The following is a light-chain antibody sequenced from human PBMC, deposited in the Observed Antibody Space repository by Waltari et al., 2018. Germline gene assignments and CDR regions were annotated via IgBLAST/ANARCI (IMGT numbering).Light chain of an antibody. CDR3: MQGSHWPYT. V-gene: IGKV2-30*02. CDR1: ESLVHSDDNTY. Sequence: DVLMTQSPLSLPVPLGQPASISCRSSESLVHSDDNTYLNWLQQRPGQSPRRLIYEVSNRDSGVPDRISGSGSGTDFTLKSSRVEAEDVGVYYCMQGSHWPYTFGQGTKLEIK. J-gene: IGKJ2*01. CDR2: EVS.